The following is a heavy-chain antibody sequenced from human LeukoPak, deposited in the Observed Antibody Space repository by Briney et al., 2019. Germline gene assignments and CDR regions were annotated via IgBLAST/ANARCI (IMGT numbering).Heavy chain of an antibody. CDR1: GGSISSGGYY. D-gene: IGHD3-22*01. CDR3: ASLTTYYYDSSGYLN. CDR2: IYYGGST. J-gene: IGHJ4*02. V-gene: IGHV4-31*03. Sequence: SETLSLTCTVSGGSISSGGYYWSWIRQHPGTGLEWLGYIYYGGSTYYNPSLKSRVTISVDTSKNQFSLKLSSVTAADTAVYYCASLTTYYYDSSGYLNWGQGTLVTVSS.